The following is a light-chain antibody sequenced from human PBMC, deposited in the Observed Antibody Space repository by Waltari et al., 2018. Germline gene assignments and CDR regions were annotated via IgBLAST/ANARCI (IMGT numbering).Light chain of an antibody. CDR1: NSNSGSHW. Sequence: QSVLIQPPSASETPGQRVTISCSGSNSNSGSHWLCWYHHLPGTAPELLIYRNTQRPSGVPDRFSGSKSDTSASLAISGLRSEDEADYYCAAWDDSLRAWVFGGGTKLTVL. CDR3: AAWDDSLRAWV. V-gene: IGLV1-47*01. CDR2: RNT. J-gene: IGLJ3*02.